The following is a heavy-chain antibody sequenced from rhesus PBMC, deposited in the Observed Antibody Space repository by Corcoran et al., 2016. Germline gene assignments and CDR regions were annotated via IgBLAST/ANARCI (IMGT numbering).Heavy chain of an antibody. D-gene: IGHD1-44*02. J-gene: IGHJ3*01. CDR3: AKGVGDTGAFDF. CDR2: ISYTGGST. Sequence: EVQLVETGGGLVQPGGSLRLSCAASGFTFSSYGMSWVRQAPGKGLEWVSGISYTGGSTYYADSVKGRFTNSREKAKSALSLQMNSLRAEDTAVYYCAKGVGDTGAFDFWGQGLRVTVSS. CDR1: GFTFSSYG. V-gene: IGHV3S5*01.